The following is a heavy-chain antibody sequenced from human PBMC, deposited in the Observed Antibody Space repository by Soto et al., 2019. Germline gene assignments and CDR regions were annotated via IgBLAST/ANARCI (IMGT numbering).Heavy chain of an antibody. V-gene: IGHV1-3*01. CDR3: ARTDFWSGYPRVGDYYGMDV. Sequence: QVQLVQSGAEVKKPGASVKVSCKASGYTFTSYAMHWVRQAPGQRLEWMGWINAGNGNTKYSQKFQGRVTITRDTSASTADMELSSLRSEDTAVYYCARTDFWSGYPRVGDYYGMDVWGQGTTVTVSS. CDR2: INAGNGNT. CDR1: GYTFTSYA. J-gene: IGHJ6*02. D-gene: IGHD3-3*01.